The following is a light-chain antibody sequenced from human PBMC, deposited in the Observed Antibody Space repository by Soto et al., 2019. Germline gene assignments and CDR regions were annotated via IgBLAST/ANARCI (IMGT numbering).Light chain of an antibody. J-gene: IGKJ1*01. CDR3: LQAYTSPWA. CDR2: AAS. CDR1: QDIRYD. V-gene: IGKV1-6*01. Sequence: AIQLTQSPSSLSASVGDRVTIACRASQDIRYDLGWYQQKPGKAPKLLIYAASSLQSEVPSRFSSSGSGTDFTLTISSLQPEDFATYYCLQAYTSPWAFGQGTKLERK.